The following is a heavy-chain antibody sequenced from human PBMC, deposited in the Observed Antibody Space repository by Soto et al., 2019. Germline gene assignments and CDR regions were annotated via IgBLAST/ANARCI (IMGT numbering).Heavy chain of an antibody. CDR2: INHSGST. CDR1: GGSFSGYY. J-gene: IGHJ3*02. D-gene: IGHD6-13*01. CDR3: ARGAIAAAGRVNAFAI. V-gene: IGHV4-34*01. Sequence: SETLSLTCAVYGGSFSGYYWSWIRQPPGKGLEWIGEINHSGSTNYNPSLKSRVTISVDTSKNQFSLKLSSVTAADTAVYYCARGAIAAAGRVNAFAIWGQGTMVTVS.